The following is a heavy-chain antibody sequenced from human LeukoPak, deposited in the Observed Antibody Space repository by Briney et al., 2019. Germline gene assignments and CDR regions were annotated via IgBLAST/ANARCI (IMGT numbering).Heavy chain of an antibody. Sequence: ASVKVSCKASGYTFTGYYMHWVRQAPGQGLEWMGWINPNSGDTNYAQKLQGRVTMTTDTSTSTAYMELRSLRSDDTAVYYCARVVVWFDPWGQGTLVTVSS. J-gene: IGHJ5*02. CDR2: INPNSGDT. V-gene: IGHV1-2*02. CDR1: GYTFTGYY. CDR3: ARVVVWFDP.